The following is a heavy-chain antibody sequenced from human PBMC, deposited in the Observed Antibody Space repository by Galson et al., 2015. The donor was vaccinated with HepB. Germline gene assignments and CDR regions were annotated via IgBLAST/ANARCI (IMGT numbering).Heavy chain of an antibody. D-gene: IGHD2-2*01. Sequence: QSGAEVKKPGESLKISCKGSGYSFTSYWIGWVRQMPGKGLEWMGIIYPGDSDTRYSPSFQGQVTISADKSISTAYLQWSSLKASDTAMYYCALVGYCSSTSCHTGRVRDAFDIWGQGTMVTVSS. J-gene: IGHJ3*02. CDR1: GYSFTSYW. CDR3: ALVGYCSSTSCHTGRVRDAFDI. CDR2: IYPGDSDT. V-gene: IGHV5-51*01.